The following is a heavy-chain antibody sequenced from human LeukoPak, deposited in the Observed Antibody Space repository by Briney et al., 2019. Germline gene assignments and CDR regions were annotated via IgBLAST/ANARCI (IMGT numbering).Heavy chain of an antibody. Sequence: GGSLRLSCAASGFTFSSYGMTWVRQAPGKGLEWVSYISSSSSTIYYADSVKGRFTISRDNAKNSLYLQMNSLRAEDTAVYYCAKHPEPRIAAAGIPNYYYYYMDVWGKGTTVTISS. J-gene: IGHJ6*03. V-gene: IGHV3-48*04. CDR2: ISSSSSTI. D-gene: IGHD6-13*01. CDR1: GFTFSSYG. CDR3: AKHPEPRIAAAGIPNYYYYYMDV.